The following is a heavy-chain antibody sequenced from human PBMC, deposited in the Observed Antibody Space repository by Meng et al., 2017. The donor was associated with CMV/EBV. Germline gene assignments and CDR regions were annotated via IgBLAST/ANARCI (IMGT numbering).Heavy chain of an antibody. J-gene: IGHJ5*02. D-gene: IGHD2-2*01. CDR1: GGSFSGYY. CDR2: INHSGST. V-gene: IGHV4-34*01. CDR3: ARAGYCSSTSCKPLYDWFDP. Sequence: GSLRLSCAVYGGSFSGYYWSWIRQPPGKGLEWIGEINHSGSTNYNPSLKSRVTISVDTSKNQFSLKLSSVTAADTAVYYCARAGYCSSTSCKPLYDWFDPWGQGTLVTVSS.